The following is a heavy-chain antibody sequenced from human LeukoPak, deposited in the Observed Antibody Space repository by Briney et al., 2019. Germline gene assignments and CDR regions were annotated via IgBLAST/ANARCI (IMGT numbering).Heavy chain of an antibody. J-gene: IGHJ4*02. CDR2: IKQDGSDK. CDR3: LTSTRSHRFDY. Sequence: GSLRLSCAASGFTFSSYWMCWVRQAPGKGLEWVATIKQDGSDKYYVDSVEGRFIISRDNAKNSLYLQMNSLRAEDTAVYYCLTSTRSHRFDYWGQGTLVTVSS. V-gene: IGHV3-7*01. CDR1: GFTFSSYW. D-gene: IGHD2-15*01.